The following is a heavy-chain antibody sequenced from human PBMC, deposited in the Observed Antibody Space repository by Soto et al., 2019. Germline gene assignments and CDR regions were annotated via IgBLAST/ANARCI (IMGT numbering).Heavy chain of an antibody. Sequence: GGSLRLSCAASGFTFTRYAMSWVRQAPGKGLEWVSGISGSGGSTYYADSVRGRFTISRDNSKNTLYLQMNSLRAEDTAVYYCAKSLGIYELVIPSPTDAFDICGQGKMVTVS. D-gene: IGHD3-9*01. J-gene: IGHJ3*02. CDR3: AKSLGIYELVIPSPTDAFDI. CDR2: ISGSGGST. CDR1: GFTFTRYA. V-gene: IGHV3-23*01.